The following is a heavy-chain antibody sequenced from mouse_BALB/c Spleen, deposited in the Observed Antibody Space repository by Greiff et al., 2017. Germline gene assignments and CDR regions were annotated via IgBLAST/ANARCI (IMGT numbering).Heavy chain of an antibody. CDR1: GFTFSSYT. Sequence: DVKLVESGGGLVQPGGSLKLSCAASGFTFSSYTMSWVRQTPEKRLEWVAYISNGGGSTYYPDTVKGRFTISRDNAKNTLYLQMSSLKSEDTAMYYCARLGYGNYRVYFDYWGQGTTLTVSS. CDR2: ISNGGGST. J-gene: IGHJ2*01. CDR3: ARLGYGNYRVYFDY. D-gene: IGHD2-10*02. V-gene: IGHV5-12-2*01.